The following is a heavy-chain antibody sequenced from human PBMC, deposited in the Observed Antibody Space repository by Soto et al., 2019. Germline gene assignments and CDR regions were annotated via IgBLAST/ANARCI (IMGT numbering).Heavy chain of an antibody. CDR2: ISYDGSNK. D-gene: IGHD3-3*01. CDR1: GFTFSSYG. V-gene: IGHV3-30*18. Sequence: GGSLRLSCAASGFTFSSYGMHWVRQAPGKGLEWVAVISYDGSNKYYAGSVKGRFTISRDNSKNTLYLQMNSLRAEDTAVYYCAKGKIPRVVDFWSGDYYGMDVWGQGTTVTVSS. CDR3: AKGKIPRVVDFWSGDYYGMDV. J-gene: IGHJ6*02.